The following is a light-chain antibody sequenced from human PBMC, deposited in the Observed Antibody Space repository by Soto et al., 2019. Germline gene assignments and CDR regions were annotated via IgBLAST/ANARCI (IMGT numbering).Light chain of an antibody. CDR3: QPYQSYSGT. V-gene: IGKV1-5*03. CDR1: QSISSW. J-gene: IGKJ4*01. CDR2: KAS. Sequence: DIQMTQSPSTLSASVGDRVTITCRASQSISSWLAWYQQKPGKAPKLQIYKASSLESGDPSSFSGSGSGTEFTLTISSLQPDDFASYYCQPYQSYSGTFGGGTKVEIK.